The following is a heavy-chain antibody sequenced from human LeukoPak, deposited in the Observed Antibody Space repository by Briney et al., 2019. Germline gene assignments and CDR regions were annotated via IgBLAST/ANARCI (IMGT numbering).Heavy chain of an antibody. D-gene: IGHD3-16*02. J-gene: IGHJ4*02. V-gene: IGHV1-24*01. CDR1: GYTLTELS. CDR3: ATELKDYVWGSYPFFY. CDR2: FDPEDGET. Sequence: VASVKVSCKVSGYTLTELSMHWVRQAPGKGLEWMGGFDPEDGETIYAQKFQGRVTMTEDTSTDTAYMELSSLRSEDTAVYYCATELKDYVWGSYPFFYWGQGTLVTVST.